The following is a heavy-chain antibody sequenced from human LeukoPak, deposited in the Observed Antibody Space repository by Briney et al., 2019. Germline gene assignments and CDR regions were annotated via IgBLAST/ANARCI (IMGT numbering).Heavy chain of an antibody. CDR3: ARLIRTGAFDI. Sequence: KPSETLSLTCTVSDGSMSPYYWSWIRQSPGKGLEWIAYIFYNGNTKYNPSLWSRVTISIDTSRNQFSLNLNSVTAADTAVYYCARLIRTGAFDIWGQGTMVTVSS. D-gene: IGHD3-16*01. V-gene: IGHV4-59*08. CDR1: DGSMSPYY. CDR2: IFYNGNT. J-gene: IGHJ3*02.